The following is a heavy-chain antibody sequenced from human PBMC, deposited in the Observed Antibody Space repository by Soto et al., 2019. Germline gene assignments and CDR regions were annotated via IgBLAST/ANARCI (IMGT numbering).Heavy chain of an antibody. J-gene: IGHJ4*02. CDR2: ISGSGGST. CDR3: AKDYFRTSQSGDYFDY. V-gene: IGHV3-23*01. CDR1: GFTFSSYA. Sequence: VGSLRLSCAASGFTFSSYAMSWVRQAPGKGLEWVSAISGSGGSTYYADSVKGRFTISRDNSKNTLYLQMNSLRAEDTAVYYCAKDYFRTSQSGDYFDYWGQGTLVTVSS. D-gene: IGHD3-10*02.